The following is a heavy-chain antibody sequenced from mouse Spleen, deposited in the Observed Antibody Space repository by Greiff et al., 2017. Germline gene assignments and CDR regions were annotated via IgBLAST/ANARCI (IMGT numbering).Heavy chain of an antibody. CDR3: ARSSVPSLDY. CDR1: GYTFTDYY. CDR2: INPNNGGT. J-gene: IGHJ2*01. Sequence: EVQLQQSGPELVKPGASVKISCKASGYTFTDYYMNWVKQSHGKSLEWIGDINPNNGGTSYNQKFKGKATLTVDKSSSTAYMELRSLTSEDSAVYYCARSSVPSLDYWGQGTTLTVSS. V-gene: IGHV1-26*01.